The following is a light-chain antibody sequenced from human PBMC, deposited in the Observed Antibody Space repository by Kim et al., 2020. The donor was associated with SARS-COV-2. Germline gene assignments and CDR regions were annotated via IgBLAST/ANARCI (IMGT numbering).Light chain of an antibody. Sequence: LTQPQSVSESPGKTVIISCTRSSGNIGSNYVQWYQQRPGSAPTTVIYRDDERPSGVPARFSGSIDSSSNSASLTISGLKTEDEADYYCQSYDADNPWVLGGGTKLTVL. CDR1: SGNIGSNY. CDR2: RDD. V-gene: IGLV6-57*03. J-gene: IGLJ3*02. CDR3: QSYDADNPWV.